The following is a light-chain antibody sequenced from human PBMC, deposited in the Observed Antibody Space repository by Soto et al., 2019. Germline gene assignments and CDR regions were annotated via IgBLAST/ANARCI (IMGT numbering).Light chain of an antibody. Sequence: ALTQPASVSGSPGQSITISCTGTSXDVGLYDYVSWYQQHPGKTPQLMIYAVSHRPSGVSNRFSASKSGNTASLFISGLQAEDAADYYCSSYTRDSSYVFGSGTKVTVL. V-gene: IGLV2-14*01. CDR1: SXDVGLYDY. J-gene: IGLJ1*01. CDR3: SSYTRDSSYV. CDR2: AVS.